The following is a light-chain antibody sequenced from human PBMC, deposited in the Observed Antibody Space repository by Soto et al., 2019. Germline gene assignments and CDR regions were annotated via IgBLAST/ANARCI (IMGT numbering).Light chain of an antibody. Sequence: QSVLTQPASVSGSPGQSITTSCTGTSSDVGGYNYVSWYQQHPGKAPKLMIYDVSNRPSGVSNRFSGSKSGNTASLTISGLQAGDEADYYCSSYTSSSTNYVFGTGTKVTVL. J-gene: IGLJ1*01. CDR1: SSDVGGYNY. CDR2: DVS. CDR3: SSYTSSSTNYV. V-gene: IGLV2-14*01.